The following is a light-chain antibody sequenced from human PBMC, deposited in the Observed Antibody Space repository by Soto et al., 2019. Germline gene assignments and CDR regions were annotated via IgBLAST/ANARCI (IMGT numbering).Light chain of an antibody. J-gene: IGKJ2*01. V-gene: IGKV3-15*01. CDR2: GAS. Sequence: EIVMTQSPATLSVSPGERATLSCRASQSLSSNLAWYQQKPGQAPRLLIYGASTRAAGIPARFSGSGSGTEFTLTISSLQSEDFAVYYCQQYSNWPRTFGQGTKLEIK. CDR3: QQYSNWPRT. CDR1: QSLSSN.